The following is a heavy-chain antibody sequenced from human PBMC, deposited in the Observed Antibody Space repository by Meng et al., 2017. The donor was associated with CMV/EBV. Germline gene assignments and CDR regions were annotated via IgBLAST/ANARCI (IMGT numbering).Heavy chain of an antibody. Sequence: SETLSLTCAVYGGSFSGYYWSWVRQPPGKGLEWMGEINHSGSTNYNPSLKSRVTISVDTSKNQFSLKLSSVTDADTAVYYCARGLREFYYYYGMDVWGQGTTVTVSS. CDR2: INHSGST. CDR1: GGSFSGYY. J-gene: IGHJ6*02. D-gene: IGHD3-10*01. CDR3: ARGLREFYYYYGMDV. V-gene: IGHV4-34*01.